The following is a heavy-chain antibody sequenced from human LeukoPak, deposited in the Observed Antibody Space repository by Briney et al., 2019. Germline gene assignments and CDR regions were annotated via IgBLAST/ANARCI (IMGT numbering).Heavy chain of an antibody. CDR3: ASCPGYSSGWYVGYYNYYMDV. CDR2: IYYSGST. Sequence: SETLSLTCTVPGVSISSSSYYWGWIRQPPGKGLEWIGSIYYSGSTYYNPSLKSRVTISVDTSKNQFSLKLSSVTAADTAVYYCASCPGYSSGWYVGYYNYYMDVWGKGTTVTVSS. V-gene: IGHV4-39*07. CDR1: GVSISSSSYY. J-gene: IGHJ6*03. D-gene: IGHD6-19*01.